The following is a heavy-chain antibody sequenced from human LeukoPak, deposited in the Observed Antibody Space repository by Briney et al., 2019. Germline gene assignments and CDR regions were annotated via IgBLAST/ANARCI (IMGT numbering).Heavy chain of an antibody. J-gene: IGHJ4*02. CDR1: GFTFSSYA. CDR2: ISGSGDST. CDR3: AKTRPLDSSSWSHGDY. V-gene: IGHV3-23*01. Sequence: PGGSLRLSCAASGFTFSSYAMSWVRQAPGKGLERVSAISGSGDSTYYGDSVKGRFTISRANSKNTLYLQMNSLRAEDTAVYYCAKTRPLDSSSWSHGDYWGQGTLVTVSS. D-gene: IGHD6-13*01.